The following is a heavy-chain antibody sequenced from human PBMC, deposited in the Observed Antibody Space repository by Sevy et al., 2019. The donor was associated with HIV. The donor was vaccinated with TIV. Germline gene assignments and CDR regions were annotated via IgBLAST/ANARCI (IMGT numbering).Heavy chain of an antibody. V-gene: IGHV1-46*01. J-gene: IGHJ4*02. CDR1: GYTFTSYY. D-gene: IGHD3-10*01. CDR2: LNPNGGST. Sequence: ASVKVSCKASGYTFTSYYVHWVRQAPRQGLEWMGMLNPNGGSTSHAQKFQGRVTMTRDTSTSTVYMELSSLRSEDTALYYCAIIYWGFGDWVQGTLVTVSS. CDR3: AIIYWGFGD.